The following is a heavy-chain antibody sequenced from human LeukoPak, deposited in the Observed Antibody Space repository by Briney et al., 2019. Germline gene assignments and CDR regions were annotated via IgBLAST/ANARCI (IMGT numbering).Heavy chain of an antibody. CDR3: ARDGYNIFAFDI. V-gene: IGHV3-74*01. D-gene: IGHD5-24*01. J-gene: IGHJ3*02. CDR2: INSDGSST. CDR1: GFTFSSYW. Sequence: GGSPRLSCAASGFTFSSYWMHWVRQAPGKGLVWVSRINSDGSSTSYADSVKGRFTISRDNAKNTLYLQMNSLRAEDTAVYYCARDGYNIFAFDIWGQGTMVTVSS.